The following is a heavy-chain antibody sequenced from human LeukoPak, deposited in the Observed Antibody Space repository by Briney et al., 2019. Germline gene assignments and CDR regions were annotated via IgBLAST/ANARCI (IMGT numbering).Heavy chain of an antibody. V-gene: IGHV1-18*01. D-gene: IGHD5-18*01. CDR1: GYTFTSYG. CDR2: ISAYNGNT. CDR3: ARERKVDTAMVTFFKVKAPFDY. J-gene: IGHJ4*02. Sequence: ASVKVSCKASGYTFTSYGISWVRQAPGQGLEWMGWISAYNGNTNYAQKFQGRVTMTRDTSTSTVYMELSSLRSEDTAVYYCARERKVDTAMVTFFKVKAPFDYWGQGTLVTVSS.